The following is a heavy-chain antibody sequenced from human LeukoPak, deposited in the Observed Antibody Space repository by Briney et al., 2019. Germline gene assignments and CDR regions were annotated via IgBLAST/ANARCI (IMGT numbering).Heavy chain of an antibody. CDR2: ISSSSSYT. D-gene: IGHD3-10*01. Sequence: GGSLRLSCAASGFTFSDYYMSWIRQAPGKGLEWVSYISSSSSYTNCADSVKGRFTISRDNAKNSLYLQMNSLRVEDTAVYYCARGGIWFGSPFDYWGQGTLVTVSS. CDR1: GFTFSDYY. V-gene: IGHV3-11*06. CDR3: ARGGIWFGSPFDY. J-gene: IGHJ4*02.